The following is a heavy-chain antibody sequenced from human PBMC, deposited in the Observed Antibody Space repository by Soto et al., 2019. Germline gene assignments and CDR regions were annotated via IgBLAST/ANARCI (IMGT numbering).Heavy chain of an antibody. D-gene: IGHD6-19*01. V-gene: IGHV1-69*13. CDR1: GGTFSSYA. CDR2: IIPIFGTA. Sequence: SVKVSCKASGGTFSSYAISWVRQAPGQGLEWMGGIIPIFGTANYAQKFQGRVTITADESTSTAYMELSSLRSEDTAVYYCAXEANSGWYNAFDIWGQGTMVTVSS. J-gene: IGHJ3*02. CDR3: AXEANSGWYNAFDI.